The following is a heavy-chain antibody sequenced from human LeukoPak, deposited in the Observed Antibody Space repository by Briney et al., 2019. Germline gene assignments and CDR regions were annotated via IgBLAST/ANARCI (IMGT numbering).Heavy chain of an antibody. J-gene: IGHJ6*02. V-gene: IGHV4-34*01. Sequence: SETLSLTCAVYGGSFSGYYWSWIRQPPGKGLEWIGEINHSGSTNYNPSLKSRVTISVDTSKNQFSLKLSSVTAADTAVYYCARNPRLGYCTNGVCPGLRYGMDVWGQGTTVTVSS. D-gene: IGHD2-8*01. CDR1: GGSFSGYY. CDR2: INHSGST. CDR3: ARNPRLGYCTNGVCPGLRYGMDV.